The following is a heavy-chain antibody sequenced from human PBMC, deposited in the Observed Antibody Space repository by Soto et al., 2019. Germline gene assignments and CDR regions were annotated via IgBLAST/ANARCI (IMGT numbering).Heavy chain of an antibody. CDR3: ARSAGWYAVHS. CDR1: GDSVSSPYW. J-gene: IGHJ4*02. Sequence: QVQLQESGPGLVKPSGTLSLTCAVSGDSVSSPYWWCWVRQPPGKGLEWIGEVFHTGTTSYNPSLRXRVTISMDKSNNPFSLDLSSVTAADTAVYYFARSAGWYAVHSWGPGTLVVVSS. V-gene: IGHV4-4*02. D-gene: IGHD6-19*01. CDR2: VFHTGTT.